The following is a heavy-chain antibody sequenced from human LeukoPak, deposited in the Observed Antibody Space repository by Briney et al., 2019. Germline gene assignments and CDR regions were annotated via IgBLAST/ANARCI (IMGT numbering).Heavy chain of an antibody. Sequence: GGSLRLSCAASGFTFNDYSMHWVRQAPGKGLEWVSGITCNSGSINYADSVKGRFTISRDNAKNTLYLQMNSLRAEDTALYYCGKSSREDSSGWFDYWGQGTLVTVSS. J-gene: IGHJ4*02. CDR3: GKSSREDSSGWFDY. D-gene: IGHD6-19*01. CDR2: ITCNSGSI. V-gene: IGHV3-9*01. CDR1: GFTFNDYS.